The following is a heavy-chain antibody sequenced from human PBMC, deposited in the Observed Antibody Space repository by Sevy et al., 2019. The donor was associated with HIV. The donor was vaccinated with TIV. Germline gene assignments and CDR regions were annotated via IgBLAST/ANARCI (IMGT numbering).Heavy chain of an antibody. J-gene: IGHJ6*02. Sequence: SETLSLTCTVSGGSISSYYWSWIRQPPGKGLEWIGYIYYSGSTNYNPSLKSRVTISVDTSKNQFSLKLSSVTAADTAVYYCAREVKYYDILTGYYRRGYYGMDAWGQGTTVTVSS. CDR3: AREVKYYDILTGYYRRGYYGMDA. V-gene: IGHV4-59*01. CDR2: IYYSGST. D-gene: IGHD3-9*01. CDR1: GGSISSYY.